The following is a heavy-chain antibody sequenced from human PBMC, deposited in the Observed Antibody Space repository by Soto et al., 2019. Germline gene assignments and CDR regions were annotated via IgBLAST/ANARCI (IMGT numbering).Heavy chain of an antibody. V-gene: IGHV3-20*04. D-gene: IGHD5-18*01. Sequence: PGGSLRHSCAASKFTFDDDRLSWEQQAPRKGLEWVSGINWNGGSTGYADSVKGRFAISRDNAKNSLYLQMNSLRAEDTALYYCARDPGYSYVTQFDYWAQGTLVTVSS. CDR3: ARDPGYSYVTQFDY. J-gene: IGHJ4*02. CDR2: INWNGGST. CDR1: KFTFDDDR.